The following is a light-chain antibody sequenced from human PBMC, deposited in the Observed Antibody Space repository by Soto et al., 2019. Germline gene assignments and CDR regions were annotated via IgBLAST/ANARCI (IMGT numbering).Light chain of an antibody. CDR1: QSVSSN. CDR3: QQYNNWPWP. CDR2: GAS. V-gene: IGKV3-15*01. J-gene: IGKJ1*01. Sequence: EIVMTQSPATLSMSPGQRATLSCRASQSVSSNLAWYQQRPGQAPRLLIYGASTRAAGIPARFSGSGSGTGFTLTISSLQSEDFAVYHCQQYNNWPWPFGQGTKVEIK.